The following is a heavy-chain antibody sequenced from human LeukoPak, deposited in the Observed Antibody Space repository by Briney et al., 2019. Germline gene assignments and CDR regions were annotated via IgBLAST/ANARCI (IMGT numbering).Heavy chain of an antibody. Sequence: SQTLSLTCTVSGGSISSGSYYWSWIRQPAGKGLEWIGRIYTSGSINYNPSLKSRVTISVDTSKNQFSLKLSSVTAADAAVYYCARGLYCGGDCYWFDYWGQGTLVTVSS. CDR2: IYTSGSI. CDR1: GGSISSGSYY. J-gene: IGHJ4*02. D-gene: IGHD2-21*02. CDR3: ARGLYCGGDCYWFDY. V-gene: IGHV4-61*02.